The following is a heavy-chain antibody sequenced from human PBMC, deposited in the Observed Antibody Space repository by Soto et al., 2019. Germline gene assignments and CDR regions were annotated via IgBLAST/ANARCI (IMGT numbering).Heavy chain of an antibody. CDR3: TTGYSDSSSYHGDDAFDI. V-gene: IGHV3-15*01. Sequence: GWSLRLSCASSVLTFTDAWMIWVRQAPGKGLEWVGRVKSRTSGGTTDYGAPVRGRFTISRDDSTTTLYLQMNSLKTEDTAVYYCTTGYSDSSSYHGDDAFDIWGQGTTVTVSS. CDR1: VLTFTDAW. J-gene: IGHJ3*02. D-gene: IGHD3-22*01. CDR2: VKSRTSGGTT.